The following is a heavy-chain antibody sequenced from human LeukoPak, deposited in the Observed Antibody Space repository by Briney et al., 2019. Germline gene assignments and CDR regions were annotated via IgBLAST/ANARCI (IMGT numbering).Heavy chain of an antibody. CDR3: ARHGTISSESYFDY. CDR1: GGPVSSSY. V-gene: IGHV4-59*08. J-gene: IGHJ4*02. D-gene: IGHD1-14*01. Sequence: SDTLSLTCSVSGGPVSSSYQTWTRQSPGQGLDSSGYIHNSGRTNYNPSLKSRVTGFVDTSKTQVSLRLSSVTAADPAVYYCARHGTISSESYFDYWGQGALVTVSS. CDR2: IHNSGRT.